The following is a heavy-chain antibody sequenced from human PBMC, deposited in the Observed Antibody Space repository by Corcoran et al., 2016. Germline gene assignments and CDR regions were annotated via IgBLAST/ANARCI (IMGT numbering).Heavy chain of an antibody. CDR3: AREYYDSSGYYTPHFDY. CDR1: GFTFSSYG. D-gene: IGHD3-22*01. CDR2: IWYDGSNK. V-gene: IGHV3-33*01. Sequence: VQLVESGGGVVQPGRSLRLSCAASGFTFSSYGMHWVRQAPGKGLEWVAVIWYDGSNKYYADSVKGRFTISRDNSKNTLYLQMNSLRAEDTAVYYCAREYYDSSGYYTPHFDYWGQGTLVTVSS. J-gene: IGHJ4*02.